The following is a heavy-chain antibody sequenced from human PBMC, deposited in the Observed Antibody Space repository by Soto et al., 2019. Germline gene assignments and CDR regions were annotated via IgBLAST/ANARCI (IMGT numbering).Heavy chain of an antibody. CDR3: ARGKITVIPSYFDY. D-gene: IGHD3-22*01. J-gene: IGHJ4*02. V-gene: IGHV3-33*01. CDR1: GFTFSSYG. Sequence: GGSLRLSCAASGFTFSSYGMHWVLQAPGKGLEWVAVIWYDGSNKYYADSVKGRFTISRDNSKNTLYLQMNSLRAEDTAVYYCARGKITVIPSYFDYWGQGTLVTVSS. CDR2: IWYDGSNK.